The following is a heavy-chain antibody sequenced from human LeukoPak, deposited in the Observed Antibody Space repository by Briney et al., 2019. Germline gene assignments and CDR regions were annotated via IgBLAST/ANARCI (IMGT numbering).Heavy chain of an antibody. J-gene: IGHJ5*02. V-gene: IGHV4-4*02. CDR1: GGSISSSNW. Sequence: PSETLSLTCAVSGGSISSSNWWSWVRQPPGKGLEWIGEIYHSGSTNYNPSLKSRVTISVDKSKNQFSLKLSSVTAADTAVYYCARDTDYYDSSGYYHNWFDPWGQGTLVTVSS. D-gene: IGHD3-22*01. CDR3: ARDTDYYDSSGYYHNWFDP. CDR2: IYHSGST.